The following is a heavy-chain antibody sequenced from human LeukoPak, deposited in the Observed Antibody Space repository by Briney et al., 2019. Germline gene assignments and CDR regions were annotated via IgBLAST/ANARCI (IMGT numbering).Heavy chain of an antibody. J-gene: IGHJ6*03. CDR3: ASTTEEYYGSGKFRKYYSYYYYMDV. CDR1: GGSISSYY. D-gene: IGHD3-10*01. CDR2: IYYSGST. Sequence: PSETLSLTCTVSGGSISSYYWSWIRQPPGKGLEWIGYIYYSGSTNYNPSLKSRVTLSVDASKNQFSLKLSSVTAADTAVYYCASTTEEYYGSGKFRKYYSYYYYMDVWGKGTTVTVSS. V-gene: IGHV4-59*01.